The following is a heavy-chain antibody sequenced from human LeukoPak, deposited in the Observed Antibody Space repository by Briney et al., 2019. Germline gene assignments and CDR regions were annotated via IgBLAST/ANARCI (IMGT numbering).Heavy chain of an antibody. CDR3: ARDNSVEDTAWWFDP. CDR2: INPSGGST. J-gene: IGHJ5*02. Sequence: EASVKVSCKASGYTFTSYYMHWVRQAPGQGLEWMGIINPSGGSTSYAQKFQGRVTMTRDMSTSTDYMELSSLRSEDTAVYYCARDNSVEDTAWWFDPWGQGTLSPSPQ. V-gene: IGHV1-46*01. CDR1: GYTFTSYY. D-gene: IGHD4-23*01.